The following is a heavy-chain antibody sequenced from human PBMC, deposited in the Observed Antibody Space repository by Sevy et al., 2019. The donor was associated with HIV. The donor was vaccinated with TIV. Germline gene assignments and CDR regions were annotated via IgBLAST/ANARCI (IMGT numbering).Heavy chain of an antibody. D-gene: IGHD3-3*01. J-gene: IGHJ4*02. Sequence: GGSLRLSCAASGFTFSSYSMNWVRQAPGKGLEWVSYISSSSSTIYYADSVKGRFTISRDNAKNSLYLQMNSLRAEDTAVYYCASSYDCWSGRPYYFDYWGQGTLVTVSS. CDR2: ISSSSSTI. CDR3: ASSYDCWSGRPYYFDY. V-gene: IGHV3-48*01. CDR1: GFTFSSYS.